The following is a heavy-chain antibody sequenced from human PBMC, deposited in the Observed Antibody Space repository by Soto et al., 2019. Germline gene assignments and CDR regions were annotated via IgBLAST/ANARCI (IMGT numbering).Heavy chain of an antibody. CDR1: GFTFSSYA. Sequence: EVQLLESGGGLVQPGGSLRLSCAASGFTFSSYAMSWVRQAPGKGLEWVSAISGSGGSTYYADSVKGRFTISRDNSKNTMYLKMNSLRAEDTAVYYCAKEISYYDILTGYYRGPNWFDPWGQGTLVTVSS. J-gene: IGHJ5*02. CDR3: AKEISYYDILTGYYRGPNWFDP. CDR2: ISGSGGST. V-gene: IGHV3-23*01. D-gene: IGHD3-9*01.